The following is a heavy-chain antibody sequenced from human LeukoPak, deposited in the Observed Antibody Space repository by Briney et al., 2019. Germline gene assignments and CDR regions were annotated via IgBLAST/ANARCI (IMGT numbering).Heavy chain of an antibody. CDR1: GYSFTSYW. CDR3: ATTSRYFDH. Sequence: GESLKISCKGSGYSFTSYWIGWVRQVPGTGLEWMGVIYPGDSETGYSPSLQGQVTISADKSINTAYLQWSSLKASDTAIYYCATTSRYFDHWGQGTLVTVSS. V-gene: IGHV5-51*01. CDR2: IYPGDSET. J-gene: IGHJ4*02.